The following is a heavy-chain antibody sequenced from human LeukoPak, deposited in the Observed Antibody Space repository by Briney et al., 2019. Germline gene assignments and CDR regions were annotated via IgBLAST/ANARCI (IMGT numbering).Heavy chain of an antibody. Sequence: GGSLRLSCAASGCTFSDYYMSWIRQAPGKGLEWVSYISSSGSTIYYADSVKGRFTISGDNAKNSLYLQMNSLRAEDTAVYYCARGGSYYYGSGRDFDYWGQGTLVTVSS. D-gene: IGHD3-10*01. J-gene: IGHJ4*02. V-gene: IGHV3-11*01. CDR2: ISSSGSTI. CDR3: ARGGSYYYGSGRDFDY. CDR1: GCTFSDYY.